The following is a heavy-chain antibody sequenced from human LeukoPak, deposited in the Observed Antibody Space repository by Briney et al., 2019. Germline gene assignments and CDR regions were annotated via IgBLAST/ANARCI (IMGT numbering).Heavy chain of an antibody. Sequence: GASVKVSCKASGGTFSSYAISWVRQAPGQGLEWMGRIILILGIANYAQKFQGRVTITADKSTSTAYMELSSLRSEDTAVYYCARGKHPGIAAAGTFYWGQGTLVTVSS. CDR1: GGTFSSYA. V-gene: IGHV1-69*04. J-gene: IGHJ4*02. CDR2: IILILGIA. CDR3: ARGKHPGIAAAGTFY. D-gene: IGHD6-13*01.